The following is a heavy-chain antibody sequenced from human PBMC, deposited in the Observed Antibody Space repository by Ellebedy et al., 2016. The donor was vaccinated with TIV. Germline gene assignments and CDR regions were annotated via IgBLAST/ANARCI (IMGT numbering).Heavy chain of an antibody. J-gene: IGHJ4*02. CDR2: IKQDGSEK. D-gene: IGHD5-18*01. CDR3: SSHVDTSMTH. V-gene: IGHV3-7*01. Sequence: GESLKISXAASGFTFSTYWMSWVRQAPGKGLEWVANIKQDGSEKHYVDSVEGRFTISRDNAKSSLYLQMNSLRLEDTALYYCSSHVDTSMTHWGQGTLVTVSS. CDR1: GFTFSTYW.